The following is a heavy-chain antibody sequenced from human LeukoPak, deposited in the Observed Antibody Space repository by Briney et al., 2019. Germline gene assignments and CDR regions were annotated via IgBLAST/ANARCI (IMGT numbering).Heavy chain of an antibody. V-gene: IGHV5-51*01. CDR2: IYVGDSDT. D-gene: IGHD3-22*01. J-gene: IGHJ5*02. Sequence: GESLKISCKGSGNRFTTYWIAWVRQMPGKGLEWMGIIYVGDSDTRYRPSFQGQVTISADKSINTAYLQWSSLKASDTAMYYCARVVDYDTSGYQTKNWFDPWGQGTLVTVSS. CDR3: ARVVDYDTSGYQTKNWFDP. CDR1: GNRFTTYW.